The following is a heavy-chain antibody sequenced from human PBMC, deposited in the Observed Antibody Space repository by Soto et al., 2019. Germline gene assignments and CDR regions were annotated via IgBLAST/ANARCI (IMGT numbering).Heavy chain of an antibody. V-gene: IGHV1-69*18. CDR1: GGTFSTYG. D-gene: IGHD4-4*01. CDR3: ARVVMTTGPASCYYGLDG. J-gene: IGHJ6*04. CDR2: IIPLIGTA. Sequence: QVQLVQSGAEVRKPGSSVTVSCKASGGTFSTYGITWVRQAPGQGLEWMGNIIPLIGTANYAQRFRGRVTITADEYTTTAYMELTSLRSEDTAVYYCARVVMTTGPASCYYGLDGWGKGTTVTVSS.